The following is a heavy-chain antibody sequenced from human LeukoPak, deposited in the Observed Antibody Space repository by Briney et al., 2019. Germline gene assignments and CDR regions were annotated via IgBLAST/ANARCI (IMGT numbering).Heavy chain of an antibody. CDR3: VRGTSGYFDL. V-gene: IGHV3-53*01. D-gene: IGHD2-8*01. CDR1: GYSVTNNY. J-gene: IGHJ2*01. CDR2: IYADGTT. Sequence: GGSLRLSCAASGYSVTNNYMTWIRQPPGKGLDWAAHIYADGTTFYTDSAKGRFTLSRDNSQNKLFLQMNSLRADDTAVYYCVRGTSGYFDLWGRGALVTVSS.